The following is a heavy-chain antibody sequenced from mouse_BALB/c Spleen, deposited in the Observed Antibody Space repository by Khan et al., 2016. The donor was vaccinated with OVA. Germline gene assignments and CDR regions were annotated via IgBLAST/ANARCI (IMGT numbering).Heavy chain of an antibody. V-gene: IGHV5-9-3*01. CDR3: TRNWYYFDY. Sequence: EVQLVESGGGLVKPGGSLKLSCAASGFTFSNYAMSWVRQTPEKRLEWVATISSGGSYTYYPDSVKGRFTISMDYAKNTLYLQMSSLRSEDTAMYYCTRNWYYFDYWGQGTTLTVSS. D-gene: IGHD4-1*01. CDR1: GFTFSNYA. J-gene: IGHJ2*01. CDR2: ISSGGSYT.